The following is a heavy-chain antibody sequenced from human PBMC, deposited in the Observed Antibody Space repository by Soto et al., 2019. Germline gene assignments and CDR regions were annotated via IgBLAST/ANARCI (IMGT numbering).Heavy chain of an antibody. V-gene: IGHV1-24*01. CDR1: GYTLTELS. CDR3: ATAYYDFWSGYFSSNWFDP. D-gene: IGHD3-3*01. CDR2: FDPEDGET. J-gene: IGHJ5*02. Sequence: ASVKVSCKVSGYTLTELSMHWVRQAPGKGLEWMGGFDPEDGETIYAQKFQGRVTMTEDTSTDTAYMELSSLRSEDTAVYYCATAYYDFWSGYFSSNWFDPWGQGTLVTVSS.